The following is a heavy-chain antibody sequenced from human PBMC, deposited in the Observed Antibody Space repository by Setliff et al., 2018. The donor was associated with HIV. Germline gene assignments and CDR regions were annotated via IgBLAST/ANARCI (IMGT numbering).Heavy chain of an antibody. V-gene: IGHV1-69*05. D-gene: IGHD2-21*02. CDR3: ARDHMVVTATAGFYYYGMDV. J-gene: IGHJ6*02. Sequence: GASVKVSCKTSGDAFNSNAISWVRQAPGQGLEWMGGILGIFGTTYYAQKFQGRVTMTRDTSTSTVYMELSSLRSEDMAVYYCARDHMVVTATAGFYYYGMDVWGQGTTVTVSS. CDR2: ILGIFGTT. CDR1: GDAFNSNA.